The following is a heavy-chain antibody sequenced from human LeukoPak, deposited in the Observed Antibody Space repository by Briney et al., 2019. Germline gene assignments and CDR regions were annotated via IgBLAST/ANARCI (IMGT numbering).Heavy chain of an antibody. J-gene: IGHJ6*03. D-gene: IGHD6-6*01. CDR1: GGSISSYY. CDR3: ARSLLQRSDLRQQLVRTYYYYYMDV. V-gene: IGHV4-59*01. Sequence: PSETLSLTCTVSGGSISSYYWSWIRQPPGKGLEWIGYIYYSGSTNYNPSLKSRVTMSVDTSENQFSLKLSSVTAADTAVYYCARSLLQRSDLRQQLVRTYYYYYMDVWGKGTTVTVSS. CDR2: IYYSGST.